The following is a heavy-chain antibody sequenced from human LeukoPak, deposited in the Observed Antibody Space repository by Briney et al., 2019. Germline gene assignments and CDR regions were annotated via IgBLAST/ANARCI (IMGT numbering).Heavy chain of an antibody. CDR2: LSGSGADT. Sequence: GGSLRLSCAASGFTFSSYSMNWVRQAPGKGLEWVSSLSGSGADTYYADSVKGRFTISRDNAKNTAYLQMNSLRAEDTAVYYCAKDPYGTRYFDYWGQGTLVTAS. V-gene: IGHV3-23*01. CDR1: GFTFSSYS. D-gene: IGHD2-2*01. J-gene: IGHJ4*02. CDR3: AKDPYGTRYFDY.